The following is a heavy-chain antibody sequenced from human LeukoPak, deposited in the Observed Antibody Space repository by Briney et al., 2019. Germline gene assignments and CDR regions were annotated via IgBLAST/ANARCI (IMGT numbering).Heavy chain of an antibody. CDR3: ARFYGSGSYYFPWFDP. CDR2: IYYSGST. Sequence: SETLSLTCTVSGGSISSYYWSWIRQPPGKGLEWIGYIYYSGSTNYNPSLKSRVTISVDASKNQFSLKLSSVTAADTAVYYCARFYGSGSYYFPWFDPWGQGTLVTVSS. D-gene: IGHD3-10*01. V-gene: IGHV4-59*01. J-gene: IGHJ5*02. CDR1: GGSISSYY.